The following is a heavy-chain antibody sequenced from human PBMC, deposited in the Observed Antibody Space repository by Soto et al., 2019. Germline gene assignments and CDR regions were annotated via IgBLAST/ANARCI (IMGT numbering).Heavy chain of an antibody. CDR2: ISGYNGNT. Sequence: QVPLVQSGAEVKKPGASVKVSCKTSGYTFTSYVISWVRQAPGQGLEWMGWISGYNGNTNYVQKFQGRVTLTTDSSTGTAYMGLRGLRSADTAVYYFAGNFLSAYGDVLRGDVWGQGTTVSFSS. J-gene: IGHJ6*02. D-gene: IGHD4-17*01. V-gene: IGHV1-18*01. CDR1: GYTFTSYV. CDR3: AGNFLSAYGDVLRGDV.